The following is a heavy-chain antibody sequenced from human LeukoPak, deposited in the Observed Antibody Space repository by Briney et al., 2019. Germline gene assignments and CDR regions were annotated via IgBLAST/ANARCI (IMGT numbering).Heavy chain of an antibody. D-gene: IGHD1-26*01. CDR2: VSYDGGSK. V-gene: IGHV3-30-3*01. CDR3: AKDGDKPQVVGATGVDAFDI. Sequence: PGGSLRLSCAASGFAFSSYAMHWVRQGPGKGLEWVALVSYDGGSKYYADSVKGRITISRDNSKNTLHLQMNSLRTEDTAVYYCAKDGDKPQVVGATGVDAFDIWGQGTMVTVSS. CDR1: GFAFSSYA. J-gene: IGHJ3*02.